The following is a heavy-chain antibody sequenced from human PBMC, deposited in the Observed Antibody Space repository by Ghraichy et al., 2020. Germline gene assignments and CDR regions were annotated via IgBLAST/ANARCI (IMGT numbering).Heavy chain of an antibody. CDR3: ASGVLRFLVDY. D-gene: IGHD3-3*01. CDR1: GGSISSSSYY. CDR2: IYYSGST. Sequence: SETLSLTCTVSGGSISSSSYYWGWIRQPPGKGLEWIGSIYYSGSTYYNPSLKSRVTISVDTSKNQFSLKLSSVTAADTAVYYCASGVLRFLVDYWGQGTLVTVSS. V-gene: IGHV4-39*01. J-gene: IGHJ4*02.